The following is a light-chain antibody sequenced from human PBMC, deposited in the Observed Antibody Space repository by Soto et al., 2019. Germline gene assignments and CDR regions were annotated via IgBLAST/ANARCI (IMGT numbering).Light chain of an antibody. CDR2: EVN. CDR1: SSDIGGYNF. J-gene: IGLJ2*01. CDR3: SSFTTSSTLVV. Sequence: QSALTQPASVSGSPRQSITISCTGTSSDIGGYNFVSWYQHHPGKAPKLMIYEVNNRPSGVSSRFSGSKSGNTASLTISGLQTEDEADYYCSSFTTSSTLVVFGGGTKVTVL. V-gene: IGLV2-14*01.